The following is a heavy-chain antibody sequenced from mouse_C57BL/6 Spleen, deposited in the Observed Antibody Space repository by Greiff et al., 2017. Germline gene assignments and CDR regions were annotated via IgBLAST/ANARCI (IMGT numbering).Heavy chain of an antibody. J-gene: IGHJ2*01. D-gene: IGHD2-4*01. CDR1: GYTFTDHT. CDR2: IYPSDGST. V-gene: IGHV1-78*01. CDR3: SRSGLGPFDY. Sequence: VQLQQSDAELVKPGASVKISCKVSGYTFTDHTMDWMKQRHEQGLEWIGYIYPSDGSTKYNEKFTGKATLTVNKSSSTAYMQLNSLTSEDSAVYFGSRSGLGPFDYWGQGTTLTVSS.